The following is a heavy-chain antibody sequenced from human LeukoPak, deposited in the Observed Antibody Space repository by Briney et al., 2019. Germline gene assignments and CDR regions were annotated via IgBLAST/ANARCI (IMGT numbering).Heavy chain of an antibody. V-gene: IGHV4-39*07. CDR2: IYYSGST. Sequence: SETLSLTCTVSGGSISSGGYYWGWIRQPPRKGLEWIGSIYYSGSTYYNPSLKSRVTISVDTSKNQFSLKLSSVTAADTAVYYCARDRRIAAGLDYWGQGTLVTVSS. CDR1: GGSISSGGYY. D-gene: IGHD6-13*01. CDR3: ARDRRIAAGLDY. J-gene: IGHJ4*02.